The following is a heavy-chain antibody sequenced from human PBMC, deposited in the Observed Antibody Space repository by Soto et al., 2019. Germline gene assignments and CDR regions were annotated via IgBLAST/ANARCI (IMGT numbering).Heavy chain of an antibody. CDR1: RFTFSSYG. CDR2: ISSSGDST. J-gene: IGHJ3*02. CDR3: AKDVGYSASYFDAFDI. D-gene: IGHD3-10*01. V-gene: IGHV3-23*01. Sequence: EVQLLESVGGLVQPGGSLRLSCAASRFTFSSYGMTWVRQAPGKGLELVSVISSSGDSTYYADSVKGRFTISRDNSKNALYLQMNSLRAEDTAVYYCAKDVGYSASYFDAFDIWGQGTMVTVSA.